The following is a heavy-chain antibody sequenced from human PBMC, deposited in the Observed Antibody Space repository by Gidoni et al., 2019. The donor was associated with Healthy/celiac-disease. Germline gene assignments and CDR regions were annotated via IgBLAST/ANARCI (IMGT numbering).Heavy chain of an antibody. V-gene: IGHV4-39*07. J-gene: IGHJ4*02. CDR1: GGSISSSSYY. Sequence: QLQLQESGPGLVKPSETLSLTCTVSGGSISSSSYYWGWIRQPPGKGLEWIGSIYYSGSTYDNPSLKSRVTISVDTSKNQFSLKRSSVTAADTAVYYCARVRRGGRGSGSPCYFDYWGQGTLVTVSS. CDR2: IYYSGST. D-gene: IGHD3-10*01. CDR3: ARVRRGGRGSGSPCYFDY.